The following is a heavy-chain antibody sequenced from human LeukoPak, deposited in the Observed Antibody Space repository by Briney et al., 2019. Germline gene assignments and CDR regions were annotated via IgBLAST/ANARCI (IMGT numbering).Heavy chain of an antibody. V-gene: IGHV4-34*01. CDR2: INHSGST. D-gene: IGHD5-24*01. CDR1: GGSFSGYY. Sequence: PSETLSLTCAVYGGSFSGYYWSWIRQPPGKGLEWIGEINHSGSTNYNPSLKSRVTMSVDTSKNQFSLKLSSVTAADTAVYYCASGRDGYGDWGQGTLVTVSS. CDR3: ASGRDGYGD. J-gene: IGHJ4*02.